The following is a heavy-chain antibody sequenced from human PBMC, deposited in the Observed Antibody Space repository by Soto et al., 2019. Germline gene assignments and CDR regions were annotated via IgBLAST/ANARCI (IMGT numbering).Heavy chain of an antibody. CDR3: ARGSESGYSYGLAYYYGMDV. CDR1: GFTFSSYG. Sequence: GGSLRLSCAASGFTFSSYGMHWVRQAPGKGLEWVAVIWYDGSNKYYADSVKGRFTISRDNSKNTLYLQMNSLRAEDTAVYYCARGSESGYSYGLAYYYGMDVWGQGTTVTVSS. CDR2: IWYDGSNK. D-gene: IGHD5-18*01. J-gene: IGHJ6*02. V-gene: IGHV3-33*01.